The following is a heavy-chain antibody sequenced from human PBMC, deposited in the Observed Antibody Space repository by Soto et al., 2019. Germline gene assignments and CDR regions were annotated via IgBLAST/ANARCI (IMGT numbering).Heavy chain of an antibody. D-gene: IGHD3-22*01. J-gene: IGHJ4*02. CDR1: CGSISSGGYY. Sequence: SETLSLTCTVSCGSISSGGYYWSWIRQHPGKGLEWIGYIYYSGSTYYNPSLKSRVTISVDTSKNQFSLKLSSVTAADTAVYYCATVNSGYDSSGYYSFDYWGQGTLVTVSS. V-gene: IGHV4-31*03. CDR3: ATVNSGYDSSGYYSFDY. CDR2: IYYSGST.